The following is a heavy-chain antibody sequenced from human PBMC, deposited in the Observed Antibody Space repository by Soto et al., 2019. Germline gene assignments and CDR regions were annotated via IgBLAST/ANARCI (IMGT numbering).Heavy chain of an antibody. V-gene: IGHV3-23*01. CDR1: EFTFS. J-gene: IGHJ3*02. CDR2: ISNDGSST. CDR3: AQRPDAFAI. Sequence: GGSLRLSCVGSEFTFSMTWVRQAPGKGLEWVSMISNDGSSTYYADSVKGRFTISRDNSKKILYLQMNSLRAEDTAVYYCAQRPDAFAIWGPGTMVSVSS.